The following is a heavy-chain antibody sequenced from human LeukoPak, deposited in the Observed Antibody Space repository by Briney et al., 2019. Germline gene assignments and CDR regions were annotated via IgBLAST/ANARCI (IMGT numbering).Heavy chain of an antibody. CDR2: ISSSSSYI. V-gene: IGHV3-21*01. CDR1: GFTFSSYS. J-gene: IGHJ6*02. Sequence: GGSLRLSCAASGFTFSSYSMNWVRQAPGKGLEWVSSISSSSSYIYYADSVKGRFTISRDNAKNSLYLQMNSLRAEDTAVYYCARGGGGYKDPNSYYYGMDVWGQGTTVTVSS. D-gene: IGHD5-24*01. CDR3: ARGGGGYKDPNSYYYGMDV.